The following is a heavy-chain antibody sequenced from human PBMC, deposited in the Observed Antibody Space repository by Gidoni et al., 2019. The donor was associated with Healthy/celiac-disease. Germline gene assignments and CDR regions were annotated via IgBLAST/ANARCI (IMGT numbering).Heavy chain of an antibody. CDR3: ASAVVVAATSFYYYYFGMDV. D-gene: IGHD2-15*01. CDR2: IYTSGST. CDR1: GGSISSGSYY. Sequence: QVQLQESGPGLVKPSQTLSLTCTVSGGSISSGSYYWGWIRQPAGKGLEWIGRIYTSGSTNYNPSLKSRVTISVDTSKNQFSLKLSSVTAADTAVYYCASAVVVAATSFYYYYFGMDVWGQGTTVTVSS. J-gene: IGHJ6*02. V-gene: IGHV4-61*02.